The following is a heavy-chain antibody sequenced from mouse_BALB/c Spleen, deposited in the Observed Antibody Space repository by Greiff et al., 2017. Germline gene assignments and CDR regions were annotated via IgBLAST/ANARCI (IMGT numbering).Heavy chain of an antibody. J-gene: IGHJ2*01. CDR2: IYPGNGDT. CDR3: ARGAYYRYPYFDY. CDR1: GYTFTSYN. D-gene: IGHD2-14*01. V-gene: IGHV1-12*01. Sequence: QVQLQQPGAELVKPGASVKMSCKASGYTFTSYNMHWVKQTPGQGLEWIGAIYPGNGDTSYNQKFKGKATLTADKSSSTAYMQLSSLTSEDSAVYYCARGAYYRYPYFDYWGQGTTLTVSS.